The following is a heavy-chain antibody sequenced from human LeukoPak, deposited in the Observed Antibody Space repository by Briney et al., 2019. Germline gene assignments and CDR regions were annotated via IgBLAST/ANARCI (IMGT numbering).Heavy chain of an antibody. V-gene: IGHV3-30*18. CDR2: ISYDGSNK. CDR3: AKGPAAPGNSVY. CDR1: GFTFSSYG. Sequence: QPGGSLRLSCAASGFTFSSYGMHRVRQAPGKGLEWVAVISYDGSNKYYADSVKGRFTISRDNSKNTLYLQMNSLRAEDTAVYYCAKGPAAPGNSVYWGQGTLVTVSS. D-gene: IGHD4-23*01. J-gene: IGHJ4*02.